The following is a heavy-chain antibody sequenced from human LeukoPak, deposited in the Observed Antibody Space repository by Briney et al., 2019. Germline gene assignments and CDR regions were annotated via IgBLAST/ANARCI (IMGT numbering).Heavy chain of an antibody. J-gene: IGHJ4*02. V-gene: IGHV3-66*01. CDR3: ARAPTADYYDSSGYHLPPDY. CDR2: IYSGGST. D-gene: IGHD3-22*01. CDR1: GFTFSNAW. Sequence: AGGSLRLSCAASGFTFSNAWMSWVRQAPGKGLEWVSVIYSGGSTYYADSVKGRFTISRDNSKNTLYLQMNSLRAEDTAVYYCARAPTADYYDSSGYHLPPDYWGQGTLVTVSS.